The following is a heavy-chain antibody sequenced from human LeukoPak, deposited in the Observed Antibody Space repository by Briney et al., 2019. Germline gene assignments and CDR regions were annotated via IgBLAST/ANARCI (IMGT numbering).Heavy chain of an antibody. D-gene: IGHD5-18*01. CDR2: ISGSGGST. CDR3: AKDRITQGYSYGSHYYYGMDV. CDR1: GFTFSSYA. J-gene: IGHJ6*02. V-gene: IGHV3-23*01. Sequence: GGSLRLSCAASGFTFSSYAMSWVRQAPGKGLEWVSAISGSGGSTYYADPVKGRFTISRDNSKNTLYLQMNSLRAEDTAVYYCAKDRITQGYSYGSHYYYGMDVWGQGTTVTVSS.